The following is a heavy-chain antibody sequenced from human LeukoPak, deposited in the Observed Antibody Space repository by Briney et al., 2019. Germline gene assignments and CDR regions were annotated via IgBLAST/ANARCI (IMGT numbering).Heavy chain of an antibody. D-gene: IGHD3-10*02. J-gene: IGHJ6*04. V-gene: IGHV3-48*04. Sequence: QPGGSLRLSCAASGFTFSSYGMSWVRQAPRKGLEWVSAISSSGSTIYYADSVKGRFTISRDNAKNSLYLQMNSLRAEDTAVYYCAELGITMIGGVWGKGTTVTISS. CDR1: GFTFSSYG. CDR3: AELGITMIGGV. CDR2: ISSSGSTI.